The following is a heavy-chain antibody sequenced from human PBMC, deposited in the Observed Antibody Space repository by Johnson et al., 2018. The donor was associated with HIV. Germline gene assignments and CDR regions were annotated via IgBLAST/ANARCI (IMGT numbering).Heavy chain of an antibody. D-gene: IGHD2-2*01. J-gene: IGHJ3*02. Sequence: QVQLVESGGGLVKPGGSLRLSCAASGFTFSDDYMSWIRQAPGKGLEWVAAISYDGSNKYYADSVKGRFTISRDNSKNTLYLQMNSLRAEDTAVYYCARGIQPDAFDIWGQGTMVTVSS. CDR2: ISYDGSNK. CDR1: GFTFSDDY. V-gene: IGHV3-30-3*01. CDR3: ARGIQPDAFDI.